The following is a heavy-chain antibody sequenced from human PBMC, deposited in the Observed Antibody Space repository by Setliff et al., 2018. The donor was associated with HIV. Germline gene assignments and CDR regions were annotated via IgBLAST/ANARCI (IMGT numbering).Heavy chain of an antibody. J-gene: IGHJ4*02. V-gene: IGHV1-46*01. CDR2: INPSGGST. CDR3: ARDRSHSSMGATDRPIDY. Sequence: ASVKVSCKASGYTFTCYYMHWVRQAPGQGLEWMGIINPSGGSTSYAQKFQGRVTMTRDTSTSTVYMELSSLRSEDTAVYYCARDRSHSSMGATDRPIDYWGQGTLVTVSS. D-gene: IGHD1-26*01. CDR1: GYTFTCYY.